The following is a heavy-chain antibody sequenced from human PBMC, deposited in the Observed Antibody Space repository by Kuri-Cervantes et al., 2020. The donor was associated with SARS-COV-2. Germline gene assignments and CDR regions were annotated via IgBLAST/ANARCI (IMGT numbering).Heavy chain of an antibody. V-gene: IGHV1-69*05. CDR3: ARWGGVDDYSNYEQH. J-gene: IGHJ1*01. D-gene: IGHD4-11*01. CDR2: IIPIFGTA. Sequence: SVKVSCKASGYTFTSYGISWVRQAPGQGLEWMGGIIPIFGTANYAQKFQGRVTITTDESTSTAYMELSGLRSEDTAVYYCARWGGVDDYSNYEQHWGQGTLVTVSS. CDR1: GYTFTSYG.